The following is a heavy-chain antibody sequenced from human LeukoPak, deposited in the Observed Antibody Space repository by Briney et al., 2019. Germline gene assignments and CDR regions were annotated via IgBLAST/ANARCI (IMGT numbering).Heavy chain of an antibody. J-gene: IGHJ6*02. CDR2: IYSGGST. CDR3: ARVVRGVNAYYYYYGMDV. V-gene: IGHV3-66*01. CDR1: GFTVSSNY. Sequence: GSLRLSCAASGFTVSSNYMSWVRQAPGKGLEWVSVIYSGGSTYYADSVKGRFTISGDNSRNTLYLQMNSLRAEDTAVYYCARVVRGVNAYYYYYGMDVWGQGTTVTVSS. D-gene: IGHD3-10*01.